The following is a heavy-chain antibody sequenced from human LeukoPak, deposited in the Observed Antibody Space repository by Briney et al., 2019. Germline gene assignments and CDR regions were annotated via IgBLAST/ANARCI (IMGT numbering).Heavy chain of an antibody. J-gene: IGHJ1*01. Sequence: ASVKVSCKASGYTFTSYDINWVRQATGQGLEWMGWMNPNSGNTGYAQKFQGRVTMTRNTSISTAYMELSSLRSEDTAVYYCARRVQGSRIEARLCTLRFAPHWGRGTLV. CDR1: GYTFTSYD. D-gene: IGHD6-6*01. CDR2: MNPNSGNT. V-gene: IGHV1-8*01. CDR3: ARRVQGSRIEARLCTLRFAPH.